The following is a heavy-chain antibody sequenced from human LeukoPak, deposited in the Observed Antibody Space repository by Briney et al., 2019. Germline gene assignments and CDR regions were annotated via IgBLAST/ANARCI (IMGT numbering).Heavy chain of an antibody. J-gene: IGHJ4*02. CDR2: ISAYNGNT. D-gene: IGHD3-10*01. CDR1: DYTFTIYG. Sequence: ASVTVSCTSSDYTFTIYGISWVRHAPGQGLEWMGWISAYNGNTNYAQKLQGRVTMTTDTSTTTAYMELKSLRSDDTAVYYCARVHGADGGHFDYWGQGTLVTVSS. V-gene: IGHV1-18*01. CDR3: ARVHGADGGHFDY.